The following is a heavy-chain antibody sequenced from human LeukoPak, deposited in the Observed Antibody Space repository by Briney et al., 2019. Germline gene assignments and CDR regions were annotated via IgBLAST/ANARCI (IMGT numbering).Heavy chain of an antibody. CDR3: ARAFWSLAAAGRDAFDI. J-gene: IGHJ3*02. CDR2: IKQDGSDK. CDR1: GFTFTTYW. V-gene: IGHV3-7*01. D-gene: IGHD6-13*01. Sequence: GGSLRLSCAASGFTFTTYWMTWVRQAPGKGLEWVANIKQDGSDKYYVDSVKGRFTISRDNARKSVYLQMNSLRAEDTAVYYCARAFWSLAAAGRDAFDIWGQGTMVTVSS.